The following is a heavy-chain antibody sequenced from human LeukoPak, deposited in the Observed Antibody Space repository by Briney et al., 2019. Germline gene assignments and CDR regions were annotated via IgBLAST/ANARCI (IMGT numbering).Heavy chain of an antibody. CDR1: GGTFSSYA. J-gene: IGHJ5*02. Sequence: SVKVSCKASGGTFSSYAISWVRQAPGQGLEWMGGIIPIFGTANYAQKFQGRVTITADESTSTAYMELSSLRSEDTAVYYCVRAGLASTRLSWFDPWGQGTLVTVSS. V-gene: IGHV1-69*13. CDR3: VRAGLASTRLSWFDP. CDR2: IIPIFGTA. D-gene: IGHD6-19*01.